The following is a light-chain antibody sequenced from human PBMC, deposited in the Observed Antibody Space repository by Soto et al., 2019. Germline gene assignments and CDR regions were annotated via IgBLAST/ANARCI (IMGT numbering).Light chain of an antibody. V-gene: IGKV3-20*01. CDR1: QSVTSY. Sequence: IVLTQSPGTLSLSPGERATLSCRASQSVTSYLAWYQQKPGQAPRLLIYGASFRATDVPDRFTAGGSGTDFTLTISRLEPEDYAVSYCQLYGRARLTFRGGTKV. J-gene: IGKJ4*01. CDR3: QLYGRARLT. CDR2: GAS.